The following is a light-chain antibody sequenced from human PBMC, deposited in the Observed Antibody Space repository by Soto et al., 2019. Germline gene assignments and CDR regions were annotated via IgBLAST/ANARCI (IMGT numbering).Light chain of an antibody. CDR3: SSYTSSSCYV. CDR2: EVS. V-gene: IGLV2-14*01. CDR1: SSDVGGYNY. Sequence: QSVLTQPASVSGSPGQSITISCTGTSSDVGGYNYVSWYQQHPGKAPKLMIYEVSNRPSGVSNRFSGSKSGNTASLTISGLQAEDEADYYCSSYTSSSCYVFGNGTKVTAL. J-gene: IGLJ1*01.